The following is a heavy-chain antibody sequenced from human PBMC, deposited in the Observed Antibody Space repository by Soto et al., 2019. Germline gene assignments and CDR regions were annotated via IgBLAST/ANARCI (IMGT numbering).Heavy chain of an antibody. D-gene: IGHD2-15*01. J-gene: IGHJ4*02. CDR1: GXTFSSYS. CDR3: AKAGSFYFDY. Sequence: GSLRLTCAASGXTFSSYSMSWVRQAPGKGLEWVSAIRGSGGSTYYEDYVKCRFTISRDNSKNTLYMQMNSLRAEDTAVYYCAKAGSFYFDYWGQGTLGTVSS. V-gene: IGHV3-23*01. CDR2: IRGSGGST.